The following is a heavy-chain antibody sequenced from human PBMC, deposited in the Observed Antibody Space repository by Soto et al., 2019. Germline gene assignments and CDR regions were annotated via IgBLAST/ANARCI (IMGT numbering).Heavy chain of an antibody. V-gene: IGHV1-2*04. CDR2: INPNSGGT. Sequence: GASVKLSCKASGYTFTGYYMHWVRQAPGQGLEWMGWINPNSGGTNYAQKFQGWVTMTRDTSISTAYMELSMLRSDDTAVYYCARESTTWVVRRVNNCFDPWGQGTLVTVSS. D-gene: IGHD3-10*01. J-gene: IGHJ5*02. CDR1: GYTFTGYY. CDR3: ARESTTWVVRRVNNCFDP.